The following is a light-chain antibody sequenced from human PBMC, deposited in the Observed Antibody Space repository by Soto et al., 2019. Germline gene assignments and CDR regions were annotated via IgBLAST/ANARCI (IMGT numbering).Light chain of an antibody. CDR1: NNDVGAYNY. CDR2: EVT. Sequence: QSVLTQPASVSGSPGQSITISCTGTNNDVGAYNYVSWYQRHPGKAPKLMIYEVTNRPSGVSNRFSGSKSGNTASLTISGLQADDEADYYCSSYSSTTTYVVFGGGTKVTVL. J-gene: IGLJ2*01. CDR3: SSYSSTTTYVV. V-gene: IGLV2-14*01.